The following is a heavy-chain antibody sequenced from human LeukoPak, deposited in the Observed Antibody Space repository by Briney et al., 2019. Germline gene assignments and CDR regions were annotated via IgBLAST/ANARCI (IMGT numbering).Heavy chain of an antibody. Sequence: GGSLRLSCAASGFTFSSYAMSWVRQAPGKGLEWVSAISGSGGSTYYADSVKGRFTISRDNAKNSLYLQMNSLRAEDTAVYYCASRLLDAYFDYWGQGTLVTVSS. CDR1: GFTFSSYA. V-gene: IGHV3-23*01. CDR3: ASRLLDAYFDY. J-gene: IGHJ4*02. CDR2: ISGSGGST. D-gene: IGHD2-15*01.